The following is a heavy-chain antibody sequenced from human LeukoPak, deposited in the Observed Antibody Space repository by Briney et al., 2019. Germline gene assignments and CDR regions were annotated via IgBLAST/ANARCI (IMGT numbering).Heavy chain of an antibody. Sequence: SETLSLTCSVSGGFISNYYWSWIRQPPGKGLEWIGYIYYSGSTYYNPSLKSRVTISVDTSKNQFSLKLSSVTTADTAVYYCAREASEHYYDFWSGNYMDVWGKGTTVTVSS. J-gene: IGHJ6*03. CDR1: GGFISNYY. D-gene: IGHD3-3*01. V-gene: IGHV4-59*12. CDR3: AREASEHYYDFWSGNYMDV. CDR2: IYYSGST.